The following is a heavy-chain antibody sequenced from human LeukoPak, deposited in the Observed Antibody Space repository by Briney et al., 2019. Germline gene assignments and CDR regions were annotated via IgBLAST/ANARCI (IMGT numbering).Heavy chain of an antibody. CDR2: ISPYTRNT. Sequence: ASVKVSCKASGYTFTSYGISWVRQAPGQGLEWMGWISPYTRNTNYVQKLQGRVTMTTDTSTSTAYMELRSLRSDDTAVYYCARDLSWRWPNSGSNYFDYWGQGTLVTVSS. CDR1: GYTFTSYG. V-gene: IGHV1-18*01. D-gene: IGHD4-23*01. J-gene: IGHJ4*02. CDR3: ARDLSWRWPNSGSNYFDY.